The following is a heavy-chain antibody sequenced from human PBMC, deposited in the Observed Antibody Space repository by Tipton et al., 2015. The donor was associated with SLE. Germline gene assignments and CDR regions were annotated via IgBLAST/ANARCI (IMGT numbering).Heavy chain of an antibody. CDR3: ARVGHSTPDY. Sequence: LRLSCAVYGGSFSGYYWSWIRQPPGKGLEWIGEINHSGSTNYNPSLKSRVTISVDTSKNQFSLKLSSVTAADTAVYYCARVGHSTPDYWCQGTLITVSS. V-gene: IGHV4-34*01. CDR1: GGSFSGYY. D-gene: IGHD2-2*01. J-gene: IGHJ4*02. CDR2: INHSGST.